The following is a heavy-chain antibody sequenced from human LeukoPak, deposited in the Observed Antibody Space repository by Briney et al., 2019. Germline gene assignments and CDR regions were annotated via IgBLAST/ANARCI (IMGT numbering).Heavy chain of an antibody. CDR1: EFTFSDYS. CDR2: ISFSVNTK. V-gene: IGHV3-48*04. D-gene: IGHD5-18*01. J-gene: IGHJ4*02. CDR3: ARSPAGQLRN. Sequence: GGSLRLSCAASEFTFSDYSMNWVRQAPGKGLEWVSYISFSVNTKYYGDSVKGRFTISRDNAKNSLYLHMDSLRAEDTAVYYCARSPAGQLRNWGQGTLVTVSS.